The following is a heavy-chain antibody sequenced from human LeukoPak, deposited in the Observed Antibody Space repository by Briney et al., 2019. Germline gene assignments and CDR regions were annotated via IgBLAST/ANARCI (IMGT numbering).Heavy chain of an antibody. D-gene: IGHD2-15*01. CDR3: ARAEIYVQSRYCSGGTCYRFDY. CDR2: INPNSGVT. J-gene: IGHJ4*02. V-gene: IGHV1-2*02. Sequence: GASVKVSCKASGCTFTGYYMHWVRQAPGQGLEWMGWINPNSGVTNYAQKFQGRVTMTRDTSISTAYMELSRLTSDDTAVYYCARAEIYVQSRYCSGGTCYRFDYWGQGTLVTVSS. CDR1: GCTFTGYY.